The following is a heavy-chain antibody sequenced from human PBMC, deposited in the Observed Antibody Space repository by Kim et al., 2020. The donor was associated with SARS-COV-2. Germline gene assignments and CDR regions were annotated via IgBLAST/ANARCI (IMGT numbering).Heavy chain of an antibody. CDR3: AKDHGRDAFDI. Sequence: GGSLRLSCAASGFTFSTYAMSWVRQAPGKGLEWVSVIYAGASHTFLTASMKGRFTVSRDDSKNTLYLQMDSLRAEDTAVYYCAKDHGRDAFDIWGQGTMVTVSS. CDR2: IYAGASHT. V-gene: IGHV3-23*03. J-gene: IGHJ3*02. CDR1: GFTFSTYA.